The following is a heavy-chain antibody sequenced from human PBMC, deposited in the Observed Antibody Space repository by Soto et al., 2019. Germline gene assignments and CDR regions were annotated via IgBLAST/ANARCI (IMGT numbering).Heavy chain of an antibody. CDR3: AKDFLSSDYYSGMDV. J-gene: IGHJ6*02. CDR2: ISGSGGST. Sequence: GGSLRLSCAASGFTFSSYAMSWVRQAPGKGLEWVSAISGSGGSTYYADSVKGRFTISRDNSKNTLYLQMNSLRAEDTAVYYCAKDFLSSDYYSGMDVWGQGTTVTVSS. CDR1: GFTFSSYA. V-gene: IGHV3-23*01. D-gene: IGHD1-26*01.